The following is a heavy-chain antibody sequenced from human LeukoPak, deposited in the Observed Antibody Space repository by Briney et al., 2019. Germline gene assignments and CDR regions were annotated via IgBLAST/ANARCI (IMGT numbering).Heavy chain of an antibody. D-gene: IGHD2-15*01. CDR3: ARDIGNHFGGLDHYYYDY. CDR1: GDAVYY. Sequence: SETLSLTCTVSGDAVYYWNWIRQPAGKGLEWIGRIYNNESTWSNPSLKSQVSMSIDTSKNQFSLKLSSVTAADAAVYYCARDIGNHFGGLDHYYYDYWGPGTLVTVSS. V-gene: IGHV4-4*07. J-gene: IGHJ4*02. CDR2: IYNNEST.